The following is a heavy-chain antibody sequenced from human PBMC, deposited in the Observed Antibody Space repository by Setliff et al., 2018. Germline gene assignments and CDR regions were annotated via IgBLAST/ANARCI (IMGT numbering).Heavy chain of an antibody. CDR1: GYTLTELS. CDR3: ASFLSNFSRPSDY. V-gene: IGHV1-24*01. J-gene: IGHJ4*02. Sequence: GASVKVSCKVSGYTLTELSMHWVRQAPGKGLEWMGGFDPEDGETIYAQKFQGRVTMTEDTSTDTAYMELSSLRSEDTAIYFCASFLSNFSRPSDYWGQGSLVTVSS. CDR2: FDPEDGET.